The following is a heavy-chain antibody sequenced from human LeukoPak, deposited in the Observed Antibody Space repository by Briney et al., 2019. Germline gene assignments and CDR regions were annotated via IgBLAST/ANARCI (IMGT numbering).Heavy chain of an antibody. Sequence: PGGSLRLSRAASGFTFSDFYMSWIRQAPGKGLEWVSYISGSGSTIYYADSVKGRFTISRDNAKNSLYLQMNSLRAEDTAVYYCARVEGYGDPFDYWGQGTLVTVSS. CDR2: ISGSGSTI. V-gene: IGHV3-11*01. D-gene: IGHD4-17*01. CDR1: GFTFSDFY. CDR3: ARVEGYGDPFDY. J-gene: IGHJ4*02.